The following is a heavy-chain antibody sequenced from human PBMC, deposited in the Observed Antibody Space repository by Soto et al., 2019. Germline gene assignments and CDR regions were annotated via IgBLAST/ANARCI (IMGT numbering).Heavy chain of an antibody. CDR2: IYYSGST. Sequence: SETLSLTCTVSGGSISSSSYYWSWIRQPPGKGLEWIGYIYYSGSTNYNPSLKSRVTISVDTSKNQFSLKLSSVTAADTAVYYCARGYCITTSCYDWFDPWGQGTLVTVSS. CDR1: GGSISSSSYY. CDR3: ARGYCITTSCYDWFDP. J-gene: IGHJ5*02. D-gene: IGHD2-2*01. V-gene: IGHV4-61*01.